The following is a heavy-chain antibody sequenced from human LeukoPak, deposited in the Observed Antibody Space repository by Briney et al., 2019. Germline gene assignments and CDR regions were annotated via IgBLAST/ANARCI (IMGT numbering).Heavy chain of an antibody. CDR1: GFTFSSYW. D-gene: IGHD3-22*01. CDR2: IKQDGSEK. Sequence: GGSLRLSCAASGFTFSSYWMSWVRQAPGKGLEWVTNIKQDGSEKYYVDSVKGRFTISRDNAKNSLYLQMNSLRAEDTAVYYCASYYDSSGYFDAFDIWGQGTMVTVSS. V-gene: IGHV3-7*05. J-gene: IGHJ3*02. CDR3: ASYYDSSGYFDAFDI.